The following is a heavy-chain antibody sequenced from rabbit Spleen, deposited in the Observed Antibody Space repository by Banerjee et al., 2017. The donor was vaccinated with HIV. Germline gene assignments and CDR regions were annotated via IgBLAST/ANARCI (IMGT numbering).Heavy chain of an antibody. D-gene: IGHD4-1*01. CDR3: ARVTGSVWGVGFGL. V-gene: IGHV1S45*01. J-gene: IGHJ4*01. Sequence: LEESGGGLVKPGGTLTLTCTVSGFSFSSNWICWVRQAPGKGLEWIACIDTNDGDTDYANWPKGRFTISKTSSTTVTLQMTSLTAADTATYFCARVTGSVWGVGFGLWDQGTLVTVS. CDR2: IDTNDGDT. CDR1: GFSFSSNW.